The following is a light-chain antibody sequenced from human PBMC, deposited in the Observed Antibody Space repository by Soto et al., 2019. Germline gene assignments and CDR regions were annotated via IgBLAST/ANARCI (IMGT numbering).Light chain of an antibody. J-gene: IGLJ1*01. V-gene: IGLV2-14*01. Sequence: QSALTQPASVSGSPGQSITISCTGTSSDVGGYNYVSWYQQHPGKAPELMIYDVSNRPSGVSNRFSGSKSGNTASLTISGLQPEDEADYYCSSYTSSSTLLYVFGTGTKLTVL. CDR1: SSDVGGYNY. CDR2: DVS. CDR3: SSYTSSSTLLYV.